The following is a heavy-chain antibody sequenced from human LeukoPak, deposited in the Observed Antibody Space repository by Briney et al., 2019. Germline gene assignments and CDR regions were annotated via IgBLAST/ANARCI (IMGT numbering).Heavy chain of an antibody. V-gene: IGHV3-11*01. D-gene: IGHD4-11*01. J-gene: IGHJ5*01. Sequence: GGSLRLSCAASGFTFSDSYMSWIRQAPAKGLEWVSYISSSGSTIYYSDSVKGRFIISRDNAKNSLYLQMNSLRAEDTAVYYCARVTFSNNWFDSWGQGTLVTVSS. CDR1: GFTFSDSY. CDR2: ISSSGSTI. CDR3: ARVTFSNNWFDS.